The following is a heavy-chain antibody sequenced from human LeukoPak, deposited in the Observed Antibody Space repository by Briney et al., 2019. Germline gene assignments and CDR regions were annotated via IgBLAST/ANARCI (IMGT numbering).Heavy chain of an antibody. CDR3: ARAAAGGYSYGYLNYYYYYMDV. Sequence: SETLSLTCTVSGYSISSGYYWGWIRQPPGKGLEWIGSIYHSGSTYYNPSLKSRVTISVDTSKNRFSLKLSSVTAADTAVYYCARAAAGGYSYGYLNYYYYYMDVWGKGTTVTVSS. V-gene: IGHV4-38-2*02. CDR2: IYHSGST. CDR1: GYSISSGYY. J-gene: IGHJ6*03. D-gene: IGHD5-18*01.